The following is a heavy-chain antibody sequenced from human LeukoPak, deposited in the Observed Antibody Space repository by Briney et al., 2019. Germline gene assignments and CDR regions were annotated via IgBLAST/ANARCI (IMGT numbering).Heavy chain of an antibody. Sequence: GGSLRLSCAASGFTFSSYGMHWVRQAPGKGLEWVAVISYDGSNKYYADSVKGRFTISRDNSKNTLYLQMNSLRAEDTAVYYCAKDRYYGSGSYCTDYWGQGTLVTVSS. V-gene: IGHV3-30*18. CDR2: ISYDGSNK. J-gene: IGHJ4*02. CDR3: AKDRYYGSGSYCTDY. D-gene: IGHD3-10*01. CDR1: GFTFSSYG.